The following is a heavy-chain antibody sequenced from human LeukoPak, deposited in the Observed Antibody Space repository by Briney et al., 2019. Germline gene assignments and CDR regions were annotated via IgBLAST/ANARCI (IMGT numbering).Heavy chain of an antibody. Sequence: GGSLRLSCAASGFTLSNYWMHWVRQAPGEGLVWVSRVDPDGITTNYADSVTGRFTTSRDNAKNTLYLQMNSLRAEDTALYYCTRVQAGRSGLMDVWGRGTTVTVSS. CDR2: VDPDGITT. V-gene: IGHV3-74*01. CDR1: GFTLSNYW. D-gene: IGHD2-8*02. J-gene: IGHJ6*01. CDR3: TRVQAGRSGLMDV.